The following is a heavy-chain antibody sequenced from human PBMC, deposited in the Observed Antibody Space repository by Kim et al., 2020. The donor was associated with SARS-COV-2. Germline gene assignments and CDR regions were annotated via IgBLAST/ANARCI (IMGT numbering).Heavy chain of an antibody. D-gene: IGHD3-10*01. CDR1: GFTFSDYY. CDR2: ISSSGSTI. Sequence: GGSLRLSCAASGFTFSDYYMSWIRQAPGKGLEWVSYISSSGSTIYYADSVKGRFTISRDNAKNSLYLQMNSLRAEDTAVYYCARGSPYGSGSYSLEDAFDIWGQGTMVTVSS. CDR3: ARGSPYGSGSYSLEDAFDI. V-gene: IGHV3-11*01. J-gene: IGHJ3*02.